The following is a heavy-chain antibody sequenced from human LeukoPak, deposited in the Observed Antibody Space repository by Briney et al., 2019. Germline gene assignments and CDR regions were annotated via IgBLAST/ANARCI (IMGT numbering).Heavy chain of an antibody. CDR2: IYTSGST. CDR3: ARRGDYAFDY. CDR1: GGSISSYY. D-gene: IGHD4-17*01. V-gene: IGHV4-4*09. J-gene: IGHJ4*02. Sequence: SETLSLTCTVSGGSISSYYWSWIRQPPGKGLEWIGYIYTSGSTNYNPSLKSRVTISVGTSKNQFSLKLSSVTAADTAVYYCARRGDYAFDYWGQGTLVTVSS.